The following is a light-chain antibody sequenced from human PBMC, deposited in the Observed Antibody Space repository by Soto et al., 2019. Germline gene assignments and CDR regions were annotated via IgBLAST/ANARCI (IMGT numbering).Light chain of an antibody. CDR2: GAS. Sequence: EIVLTQSPAALSVSPGGRATLSCRASQDVMYDLAWYQQKPGQAPRLLVYGASTRATDAPPRFRGSGSGREFSLTISSLQSEDFAVYYCQQYGSSSWTFGQGTKVDIK. CDR3: QQYGSSSWT. CDR1: QDVMYD. V-gene: IGKV3-15*01. J-gene: IGKJ1*01.